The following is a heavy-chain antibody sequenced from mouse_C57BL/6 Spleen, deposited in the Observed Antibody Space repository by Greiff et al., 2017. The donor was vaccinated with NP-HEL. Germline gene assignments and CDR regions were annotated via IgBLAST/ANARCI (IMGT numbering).Heavy chain of an antibody. J-gene: IGHJ2*01. CDR2: INPNNGGT. CDR3: ASLYYGSRGDYFDY. D-gene: IGHD1-1*01. Sequence: EVQLQQSGPELVKPGASVKISCKASGYTFTDYYMNWVKQSHGKSLEWIGDINPNNGGTSYNQKFKGKATLTVDKSSSTAYMELRSLTSEDSAVYYCASLYYGSRGDYFDYWGQGTTLTVSS. V-gene: IGHV1-26*01. CDR1: GYTFTDYY.